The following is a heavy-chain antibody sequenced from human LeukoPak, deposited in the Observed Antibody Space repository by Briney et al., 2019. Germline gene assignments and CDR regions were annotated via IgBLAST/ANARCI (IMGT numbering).Heavy chain of an antibody. Sequence: GGSLRLSCAASGFTFSSYWMCWVRQAPGKGLEWVANIKQDGSEKYYVDSVKGRFTISRDNAKNSLYLQMNSLRAEDTAVYYCARDADSSSSDYWGQGTLVTVSS. V-gene: IGHV3-7*01. D-gene: IGHD6-6*01. J-gene: IGHJ4*02. CDR2: IKQDGSEK. CDR1: GFTFSSYW. CDR3: ARDADSSSSDY.